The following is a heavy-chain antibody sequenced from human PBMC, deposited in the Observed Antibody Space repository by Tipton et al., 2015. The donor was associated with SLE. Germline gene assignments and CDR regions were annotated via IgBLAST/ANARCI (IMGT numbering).Heavy chain of an antibody. CDR2: ISSSSSTI. V-gene: IGHV3-48*01. D-gene: IGHD3-22*01. Sequence: SLRLSCAASGFTFSSYSMNWVRQAPGKGLEWVSYISSSSSTIYYADSVKGRFTISRDNAKNSLYLQMNSLRAEDTAVYYCARHSRNADYMDVWGKGTTVTVSS. CDR1: GFTFSSYS. J-gene: IGHJ6*03. CDR3: ARHSRNADYMDV.